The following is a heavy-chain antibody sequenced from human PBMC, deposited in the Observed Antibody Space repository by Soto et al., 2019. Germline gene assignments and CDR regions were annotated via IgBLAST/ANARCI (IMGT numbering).Heavy chain of an antibody. CDR2: ISYDGSNK. D-gene: IGHD4-17*01. CDR1: GFTFSSYA. V-gene: IGHV3-30-3*01. Sequence: PGGSLRLSCAASGFTFSSYAMHWVRQAPGKGLEWVAVISYDGSNKYYADSVKGRFTISRDNSKNTLYLQMNSLRAEDTAVYYCAREVSGVTTVRFDPWGQGTLVTVSS. CDR3: AREVSGVTTVRFDP. J-gene: IGHJ5*02.